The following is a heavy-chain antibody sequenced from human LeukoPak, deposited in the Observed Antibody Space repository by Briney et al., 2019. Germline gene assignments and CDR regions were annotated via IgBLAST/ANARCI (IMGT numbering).Heavy chain of an antibody. J-gene: IGHJ5*02. CDR1: GYTFTGYY. D-gene: IGHD2-8*01. CDR2: INPNSGGT. V-gene: IGHV1-2*02. Sequence: ASVKVSCKASGYTFTGYYMHWVRQAPGQGLEWMGWINPNSGGTNYAQKFQGRVTMTRDTPISTAYMELSRLRSDDTAVYYCARGGGDIVLMVYQNWFDPWGQGTLVTVSS. CDR3: ARGGGDIVLMVYQNWFDP.